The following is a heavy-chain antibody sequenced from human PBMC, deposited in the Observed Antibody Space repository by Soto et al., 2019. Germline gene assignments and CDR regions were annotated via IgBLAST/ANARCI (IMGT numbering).Heavy chain of an antibody. J-gene: IGHJ6*02. Sequence: SETLSLTCAVSGGSISSGGSSWSWIRQPPGKGLEWIGYIYHCGSTYYNPSLKSRVTISVDRSKNQFPLKLSSVTAADTAVYYCARSPPSYDSSGYYRVFGIDVWGQGTTVTVS. V-gene: IGHV4-30-2*01. CDR1: GGSISSGGSS. D-gene: IGHD3-22*01. CDR2: IYHCGST. CDR3: ARSPPSYDSSGYYRVFGIDV.